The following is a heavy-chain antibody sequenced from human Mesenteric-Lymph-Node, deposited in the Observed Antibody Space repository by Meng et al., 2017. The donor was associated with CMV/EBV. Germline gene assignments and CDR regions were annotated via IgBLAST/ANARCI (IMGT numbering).Heavy chain of an antibody. V-gene: IGHV3-7*01. J-gene: IGHJ4*02. CDR2: INQHGNEQ. CDR3: ARFYCSGGSCYSYFDY. Sequence: GESLKISCAAAEFNFGSYEMNWVRQAPGKGLEWVANINQHGNEQYYVDSVKGRFTISRDNAQNSLYLQMNSLRAEDTAVYYCARFYCSGGSCYSYFDYWGQGTLVTVSS. CDR1: EFNFGSYE. D-gene: IGHD2-15*01.